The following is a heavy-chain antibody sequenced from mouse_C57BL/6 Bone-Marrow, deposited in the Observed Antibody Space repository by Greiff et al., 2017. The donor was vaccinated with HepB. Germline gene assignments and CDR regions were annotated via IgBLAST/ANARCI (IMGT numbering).Heavy chain of an antibody. CDR3: ARLYYGSSRYFDV. Sequence: EVNVVESGGGLVKPGGSLKLSCAASGFTFSDYGMHWVRQAPEKGLEWVAYISSGSSTIYYADTVKGRFTISRDNAKNTLFLQMTSLRSEDTAMYYCARLYYGSSRYFDVWGTGTTVTVSS. CDR1: GFTFSDYG. V-gene: IGHV5-17*01. D-gene: IGHD1-1*01. CDR2: ISSGSSTI. J-gene: IGHJ1*03.